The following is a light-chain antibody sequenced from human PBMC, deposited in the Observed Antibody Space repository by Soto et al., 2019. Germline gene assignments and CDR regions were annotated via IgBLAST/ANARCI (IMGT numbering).Light chain of an antibody. J-gene: IGKJ3*01. V-gene: IGKV1-27*01. Sequence: DIQMTQSPPSLSASVGDRVTITCRASQGIRTFVAWYQQKPGKAPKLLIYAASTLQSGVPSRFSGSGSGTDFTLTINSLQPEDVATYSCQKYSSGPVFGPGTKVEIK. CDR1: QGIRTF. CDR2: AAS. CDR3: QKYSSGPV.